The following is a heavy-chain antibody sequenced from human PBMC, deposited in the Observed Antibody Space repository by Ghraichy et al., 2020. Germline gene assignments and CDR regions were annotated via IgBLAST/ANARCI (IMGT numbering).Heavy chain of an antibody. CDR3: ARGAYCSRTSCPRGYYYGMDV. CDR2: INHSGST. D-gene: IGHD2-2*01. Sequence: SETLSLTCAVYGGSFSGYYWSWIRQPPGKGLEWIGEINHSGSTNYSPSLKSRVTISVDTSKNQFSLKLSSVTATDTAVYYCARGAYCSRTSCPRGYYYGMDVWGQGTTVTVSS. CDR1: GGSFSGYY. J-gene: IGHJ6*02. V-gene: IGHV4-34*01.